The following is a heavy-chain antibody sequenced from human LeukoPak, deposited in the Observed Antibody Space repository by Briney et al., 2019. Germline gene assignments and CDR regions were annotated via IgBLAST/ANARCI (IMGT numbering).Heavy chain of an antibody. CDR3: AKALVVVVATTLDY. CDR1: GFTFSSYG. D-gene: IGHD2-15*01. J-gene: IGHJ4*02. V-gene: IGHV3-30*02. CDR2: IRYDGSNK. Sequence: GGSLRLSCAASGFTFSSYGMHWVRQAPGKGLEWVAFIRYDGSNKYYADSVKGRFTISRDNSKNTLYLQMNSLRAEDTAVYYCAKALVVVVATTLDYWGQGTLVTVSS.